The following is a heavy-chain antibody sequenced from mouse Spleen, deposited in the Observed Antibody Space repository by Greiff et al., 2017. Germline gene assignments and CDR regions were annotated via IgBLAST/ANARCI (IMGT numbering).Heavy chain of an antibody. Sequence: VQLQQSGAELVRPGASVTLSCKASGYTFTDYEMHWVKQTPVHGLEWIGAIDPETGGTAYNQKFKGKAILTADKSSSTAYMELRSLTSEDSAVYYCTRGDSNYPYWYFDVWGTGTTVTVSS. CDR2: IDPETGGT. D-gene: IGHD2-5*01. CDR1: GYTFTDYE. V-gene: IGHV1-15*01. J-gene: IGHJ1*03. CDR3: TRGDSNYPYWYFDV.